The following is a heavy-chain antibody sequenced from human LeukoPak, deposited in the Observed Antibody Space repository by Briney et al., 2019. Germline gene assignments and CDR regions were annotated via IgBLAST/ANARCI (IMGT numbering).Heavy chain of an antibody. CDR1: GFTFDDYA. CDR2: ISWNSGSI. CDR3: AKDSLRLGELSFNYFDY. Sequence: GASLRLSCAASGFTFDDYAMHWVRQAPGKGLEWVSGISWNSGSIGYADSVKGRFTISRDNAKNSLYLQMNSLRAEDTALYYCAKDSLRLGELSFNYFDYWGQGTLVTVSS. V-gene: IGHV3-9*01. J-gene: IGHJ4*02. D-gene: IGHD3-16*02.